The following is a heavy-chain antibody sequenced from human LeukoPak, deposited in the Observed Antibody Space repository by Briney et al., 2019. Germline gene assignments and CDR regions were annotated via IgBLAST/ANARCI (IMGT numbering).Heavy chain of an antibody. Sequence: PGGSLRLSCAASGFTFSSYAMHWVRQAPGKGLEWVAVISYDGSNKYYADSVKGRFTISRDNSKNTLYLQMNSLRAEDTAVYYCARGDGSPHYWGQGTLVTVSS. D-gene: IGHD6-13*01. CDR3: ARGDGSPHY. V-gene: IGHV3-30*04. CDR2: ISYDGSNK. J-gene: IGHJ4*02. CDR1: GFTFSSYA.